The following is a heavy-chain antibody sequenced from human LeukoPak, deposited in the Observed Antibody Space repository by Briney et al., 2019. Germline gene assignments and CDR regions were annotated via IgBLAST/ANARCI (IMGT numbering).Heavy chain of an antibody. CDR3: ARDSGYCSSTSCSYYYYYGMDV. D-gene: IGHD2-2*01. CDR2: IIPILGIA. J-gene: IGHJ6*02. Sequence: SVKVSCKASGGTFSSYAISWVRQAPGQGLEWMGRIIPILGIANYAQKFQGRVTITADKSTSTAYMELSSLRSEDTAVYYCARDSGYCSSTSCSYYYYYGMDVWGQGTTVTVSS. V-gene: IGHV1-69*04. CDR1: GGTFSSYA.